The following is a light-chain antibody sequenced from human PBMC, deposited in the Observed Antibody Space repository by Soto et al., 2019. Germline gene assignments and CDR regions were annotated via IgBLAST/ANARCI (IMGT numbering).Light chain of an antibody. J-gene: IGKJ5*01. CDR2: AAS. V-gene: IGKV1-9*01. CDR3: QQRKSYPIT. Sequence: DIQLTQSPSFLSASVGDRVTITCRASQDINTYLAWYQQKPGKAPKLLIFAASTLQNGVPSRFSGSGSGTEFTVTITSLQPEDFATYYCQQRKSYPITFGKGPRLEIK. CDR1: QDINTY.